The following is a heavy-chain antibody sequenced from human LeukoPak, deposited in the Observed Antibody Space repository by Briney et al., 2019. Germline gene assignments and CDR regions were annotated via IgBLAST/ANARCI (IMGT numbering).Heavy chain of an antibody. CDR3: ARDGPPYDSSGYYSYYFDY. CDR2: ISYDGSNK. J-gene: IGHJ4*02. Sequence: GGSLRLSCAASGFTFSNYAMHWVRQAPGKGLEWVAVISYDGSNKYYADSVQGRITTSRDNSKNTLYLQMNSLRAEDTAVYYCARDGPPYDSSGYYSYYFDYWGQGTLVTVSS. V-gene: IGHV3-30-3*01. D-gene: IGHD3-22*01. CDR1: GFTFSNYA.